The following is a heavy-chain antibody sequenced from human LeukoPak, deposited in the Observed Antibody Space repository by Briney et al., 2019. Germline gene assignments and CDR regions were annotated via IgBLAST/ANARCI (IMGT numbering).Heavy chain of an antibody. CDR1: GDSISGYY. CDR2: IRYSGST. Sequence: SETLSLTCTVSGDSISGYYWSWIRQPPGNGPEWIGGIRYSGSTNYNPSPKSRVTISVDTSKSQFSLKLSSVTAADTAVYYCARVRDRSSYFYDLDYWGQGTLVTVSS. J-gene: IGHJ4*02. D-gene: IGHD3-22*01. CDR3: ARVRDRSSYFYDLDY. V-gene: IGHV4-59*01.